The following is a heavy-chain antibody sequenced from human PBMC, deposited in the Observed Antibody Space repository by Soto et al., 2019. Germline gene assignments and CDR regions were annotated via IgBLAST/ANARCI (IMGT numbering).Heavy chain of an antibody. CDR3: ARDVRWLGHFDY. J-gene: IGHJ4*02. D-gene: IGHD6-19*01. Sequence: ASVKVSCEASGYSVTSYGISWVRQAPGQGLEWMGWISAYNGNTNYAQKLQGRVTMTTDTSTSTAYMELRSLRSDDTAVYYCARDVRWLGHFDYWGQGTLVTVSS. CDR2: ISAYNGNT. V-gene: IGHV1-18*01. CDR1: GYSVTSYG.